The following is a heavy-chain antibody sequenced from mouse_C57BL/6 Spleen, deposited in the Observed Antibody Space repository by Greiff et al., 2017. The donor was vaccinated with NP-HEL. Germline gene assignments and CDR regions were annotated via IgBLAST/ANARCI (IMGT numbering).Heavy chain of an antibody. Sequence: VQLQQSGAELVKPGASVKLSCKASGYTFTSYWMHWVKQRPGRGLEWIGRIDPNSGGTKYNEKFKSKATLTVDKPSSTAYMQLSSRTSEDSAVYYCAGSRGTTANYYTMDYWGQGASVTVCS. CDR1: GYTFTSYW. CDR2: IDPNSGGT. V-gene: IGHV1-72*01. J-gene: IGHJ4*01. CDR3: AGSRGTTANYYTMDY. D-gene: IGHD1-2*01.